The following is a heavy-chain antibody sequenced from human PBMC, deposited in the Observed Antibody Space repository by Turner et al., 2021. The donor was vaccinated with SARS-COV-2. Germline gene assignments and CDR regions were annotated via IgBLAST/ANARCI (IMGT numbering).Heavy chain of an antibody. Sequence: EVQLVQSGGGLVQPGWSLRLACTASGFTVSNNYMSWVRQGPGKGLECVSLSYSGGTTKYADSVKGRFTISIDNSKNTLYLQMNSLRAEDTAVYYCARGEIRGVTGDYWGRGTLVTVSS. CDR3: ARGEIRGVTGDY. CDR1: GFTVSNNY. CDR2: SYSGGTT. V-gene: IGHV3-66*01. J-gene: IGHJ4*02. D-gene: IGHD3-10*01.